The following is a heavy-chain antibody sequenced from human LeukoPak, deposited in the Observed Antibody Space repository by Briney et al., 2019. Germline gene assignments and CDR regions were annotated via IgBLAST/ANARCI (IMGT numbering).Heavy chain of an antibody. J-gene: IGHJ4*02. D-gene: IGHD2-8*01. CDR2: IIPIFGTA. CDR1: GGTFSSYA. CDR3: ANQYCTNGVCFPDFDY. Sequence: SVKVSCEASGGTFSSYAISWVRQAPGQGLEWMGGIIPIFGTANYAQKFQGRVTITTDESTSTAYMELSSLRSEDTAVYYCANQYCTNGVCFPDFDYWGQGTLVTVSS. V-gene: IGHV1-69*05.